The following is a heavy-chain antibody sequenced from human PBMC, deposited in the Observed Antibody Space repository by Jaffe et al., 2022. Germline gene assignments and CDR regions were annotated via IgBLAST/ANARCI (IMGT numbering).Heavy chain of an antibody. Sequence: QVQLQQWGAGLLKPSETLSLTCAVYGGSFSGYYWSWIRQPPGKGLEWIGEINHSGSTNYNPSLKSRVTISVDTSKNQFSLKLSSVTAADTAVYYCAGPIAAASALYDAFDIWGQGTMVTVSS. D-gene: IGHD6-13*01. CDR3: AGPIAAASALYDAFDI. CDR2: INHSGST. J-gene: IGHJ3*02. CDR1: GGSFSGYY. V-gene: IGHV4-34*01.